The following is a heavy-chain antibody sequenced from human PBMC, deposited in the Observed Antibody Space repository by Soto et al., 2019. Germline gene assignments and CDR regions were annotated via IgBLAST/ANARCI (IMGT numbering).Heavy chain of an antibody. D-gene: IGHD6-6*01. CDR1: GFSLSTSGMC. CDR3: ARIPEYSSSWTNWFDS. J-gene: IGHJ5*01. V-gene: IGHV2-70*11. Sequence: SGPTLVNPTQTLTLTCTFSGFSLSTSGMCVSWIRQPPGKALEWLARIDWDDDKYYSTSLKTRLTISKDTSKNQVVLTMTNMDPVDTATYYCARIPEYSSSWTNWFDSWGQGTLVTVSS. CDR2: IDWDDDK.